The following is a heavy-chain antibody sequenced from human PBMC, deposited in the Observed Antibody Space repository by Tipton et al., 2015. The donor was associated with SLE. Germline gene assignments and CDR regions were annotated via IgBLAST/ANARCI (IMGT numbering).Heavy chain of an antibody. D-gene: IGHD3-10*01. CDR2: IFSGGNT. CDR3: TKDLLGGSFDI. CDR1: GFIFSDYP. V-gene: IGHV3-43*02. J-gene: IGHJ3*02. Sequence: SLRLSCAASGFIFSDYPMSWVRQAPGKGLQWVSVIFSGGNTYYADSVQGRFTISRDNSTNSLYLQMNSLRTEDTALYYCTKDLLGGSFDIWGQGTMVIVSS.